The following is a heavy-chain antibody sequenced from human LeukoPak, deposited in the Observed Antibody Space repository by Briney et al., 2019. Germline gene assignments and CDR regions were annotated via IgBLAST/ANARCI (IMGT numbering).Heavy chain of an antibody. CDR2: IKQDGSEK. V-gene: IGHV3-7*03. CDR1: GFTFSTYG. Sequence: GRSLRLSCAASGFTFSTYGIHWVRQAPGKGLEWVANIKQDGSEKYYVDSVKGRFTISRDNAKNSLYLQMNSLRAEDTALYYCGKDGWEWRGDYWGQGTLVTVSS. D-gene: IGHD1-26*01. J-gene: IGHJ4*02. CDR3: GKDGWEWRGDY.